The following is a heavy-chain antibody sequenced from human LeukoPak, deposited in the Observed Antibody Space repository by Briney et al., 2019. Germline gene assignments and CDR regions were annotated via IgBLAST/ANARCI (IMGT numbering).Heavy chain of an antibody. CDR2: ISSGGSET. Sequence: PGGSLRLSCAASGFTFNRYVMHWVRLPPGKGLDWVAFISSGGSETYYADSVKGRFTISRDNSKNTLFLQMNSLSTEDTGVYYCAKSGGRNDFNYWGQGTLVPVSS. CDR1: GFTFNRYV. V-gene: IGHV3-30*02. J-gene: IGHJ4*02. D-gene: IGHD1-1*01. CDR3: AKSGGRNDFNY.